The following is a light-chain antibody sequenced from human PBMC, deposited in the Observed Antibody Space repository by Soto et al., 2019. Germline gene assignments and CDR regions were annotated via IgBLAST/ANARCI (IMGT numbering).Light chain of an antibody. CDR3: QQYGSSPLT. CDR2: GSS. Sequence: EIVLTQSPGTLSLSPGERATLSCRASQSVTSNYLAWYQQKPGQAPRLLIYGSSSRATGIPDRFSGRGSGTEFTLTIIRLEPEDIAVYYCQQYGSSPLTFGGGTKVQIK. V-gene: IGKV3-20*01. J-gene: IGKJ4*01. CDR1: QSVTSNY.